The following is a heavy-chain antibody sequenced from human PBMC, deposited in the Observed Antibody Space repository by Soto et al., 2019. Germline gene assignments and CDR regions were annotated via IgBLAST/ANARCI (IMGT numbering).Heavy chain of an antibody. Sequence: GGSLRLSCAASGFTVSINYMSWVRQAPGKGLEWVSLIYSGGSTYYSDSVKGRFIISRDISNNTLYLQMNGLRAEDTAIYYCARVSGVAGAPYYFDDWGQGTLVTVSS. V-gene: IGHV3-66*01. J-gene: IGHJ4*02. CDR2: IYSGGST. CDR3: ARVSGVAGAPYYFDD. D-gene: IGHD6-19*01. CDR1: GFTVSINY.